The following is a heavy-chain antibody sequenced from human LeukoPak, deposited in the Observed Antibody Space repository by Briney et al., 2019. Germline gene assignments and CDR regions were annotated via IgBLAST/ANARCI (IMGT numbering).Heavy chain of an antibody. V-gene: IGHV4-59*08. CDR2: IFYSGST. CDR3: ARHWYDSSGVYQFDY. J-gene: IGHJ4*02. D-gene: IGHD3-22*01. Sequence: SETLSLTCTVSGASISNYYWSWIRQLPGKGLEWIGYIFYSGSTSFNPSLESRVTISVDTSKNQFSLRLTSVTAADTAVYYCARHWYDSSGVYQFDYWGQGTLVTVSS. CDR1: GASISNYY.